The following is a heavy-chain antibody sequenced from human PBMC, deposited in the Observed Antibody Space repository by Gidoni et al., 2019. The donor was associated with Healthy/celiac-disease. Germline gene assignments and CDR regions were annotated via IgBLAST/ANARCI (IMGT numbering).Heavy chain of an antibody. CDR1: GFTFSSSA. V-gene: IGHV3-23*01. CDR2: FRGRGGST. D-gene: IGHD6-19*01. Sequence: EVQLLESGGGLVQPGGSLRPSCAASGFTFSSSAMSWVRQAPGKGLEWGSTFRGRGGSTYYADPVKGPFPISRDNSKNTLYLQNNSLGAEDTAVNYFAIIAVAGRFPGYWGQGTLVTVSS. CDR3: AIIAVAGRFPGY. J-gene: IGHJ4*02.